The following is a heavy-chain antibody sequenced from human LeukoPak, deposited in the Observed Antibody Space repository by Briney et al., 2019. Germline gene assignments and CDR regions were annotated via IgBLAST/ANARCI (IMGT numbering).Heavy chain of an antibody. CDR2: TYYKSKWYN. D-gene: IGHD1-1*01. CDR3: ARGYVRYGMDV. Sequence: SQTLSLTCGISGDRVSSNSAAWNWSRQSPSRGLEWLGRTYYKSKWYNDYAVSVKSRITINPDTSKNQFSLQPNSVTPEDTAVYYCARGYVRYGMDVWGQGTTVTVSS. J-gene: IGHJ6*02. V-gene: IGHV6-1*01. CDR1: GDRVSSNSAA.